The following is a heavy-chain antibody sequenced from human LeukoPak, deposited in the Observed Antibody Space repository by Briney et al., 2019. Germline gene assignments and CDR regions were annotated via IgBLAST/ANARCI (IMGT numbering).Heavy chain of an antibody. CDR2: INPSGDST. CDR3: ARGRHSYESSDYYYEGDAFDI. J-gene: IGHJ3*02. Sequence: GASVKVSCKASGYTFTGYYMHWVRQAPGQGLEWMGIINPSGDSTSSAQTFQGRVTMTRDMSTSTVYMALSSLRTEDTAVYYCARGRHSYESSDYYYEGDAFDIWGQGTMVTVS. D-gene: IGHD3-22*01. V-gene: IGHV1-46*01. CDR1: GYTFTGYY.